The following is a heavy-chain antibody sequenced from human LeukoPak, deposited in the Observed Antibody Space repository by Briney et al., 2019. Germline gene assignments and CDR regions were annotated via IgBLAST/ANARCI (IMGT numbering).Heavy chain of an antibody. V-gene: IGHV3-74*01. Sequence: GALRLSCAASGFTFSIYWMHWVRQAPGKGLVWVSRINTDGSSTRYADSVKGRFTISRDNAKNTVYLQMNSLRAEDTAVYYCARGGCSDGNCYSGGYWGQGTLVTVSS. CDR3: ARGGCSDGNCYSGGY. CDR1: GFTFSIYW. CDR2: INTDGSST. J-gene: IGHJ4*02. D-gene: IGHD2-15*01.